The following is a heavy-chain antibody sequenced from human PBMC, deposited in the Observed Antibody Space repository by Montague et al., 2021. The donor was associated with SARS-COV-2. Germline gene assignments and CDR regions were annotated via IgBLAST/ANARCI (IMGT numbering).Heavy chain of an antibody. J-gene: IGHJ6*02. CDR1: GFTFSSYD. Sequence: SLRLSCAASGFTFSSYDMHWVRQATGNGLEWVSAIGTAGDTYYPGSVKGRFTISRENAKNSLYLQMNSLRAGDTAVYYCARGGIAAAGIDYYYGMDVWGQGTTVTVSS. CDR2: IGTAGDT. D-gene: IGHD6-13*01. V-gene: IGHV3-13*01. CDR3: ARGGIAAAGIDYYYGMDV.